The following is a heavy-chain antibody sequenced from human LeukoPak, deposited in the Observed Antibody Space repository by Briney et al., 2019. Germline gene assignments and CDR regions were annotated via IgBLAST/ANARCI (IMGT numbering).Heavy chain of an antibody. Sequence: SETLSLTCTVSGGSISSSSYYWGWIRQPPGKGLEWIGSIYYSGSTYYNPSLKSRVTISVDTSKNQFSLKLSSVTAADTAVYYCARDRTGTAAANFDYWGQGTLVTVSS. CDR1: GGSISSSSYY. CDR2: IYYSGST. V-gene: IGHV4-39*07. CDR3: ARDRTGTAAANFDY. J-gene: IGHJ4*02. D-gene: IGHD1/OR15-1a*01.